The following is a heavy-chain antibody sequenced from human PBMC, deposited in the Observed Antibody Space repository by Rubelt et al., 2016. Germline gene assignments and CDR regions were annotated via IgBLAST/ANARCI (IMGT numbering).Heavy chain of an antibody. J-gene: IGHJ4*02. CDR1: GGSISSHY. CDR3: ARLRGGTDY. V-gene: IGHV4-59*08. D-gene: IGHD3-10*01. CDR2: IYYSGST. Sequence: QVQLQGSGPGLVKPSETLSLTCTVSGGSISSHYWSWIRQPPGKGLEWIGYIYYSGSTHYNPSLQGRVTISVDTSKNQFSLRLSSVTAADTAVHYCARLRGGTDYWGQGTLVTVSS.